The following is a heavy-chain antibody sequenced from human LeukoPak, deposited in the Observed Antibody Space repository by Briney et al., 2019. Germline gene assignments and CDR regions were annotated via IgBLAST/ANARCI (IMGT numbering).Heavy chain of an antibody. Sequence: PSETLSLTCAVSGGSISSSNWWSWVRQPPGKGLEWIGEIYHSESTNYNPSLKSRVTISVDKSKNQFSLKLSPVTAADTAVYYCARVQQWLVLGWFDPWGQGTLVTVSS. D-gene: IGHD6-19*01. CDR3: ARVQQWLVLGWFDP. J-gene: IGHJ5*02. V-gene: IGHV4-4*02. CDR1: GGSISSSNW. CDR2: IYHSEST.